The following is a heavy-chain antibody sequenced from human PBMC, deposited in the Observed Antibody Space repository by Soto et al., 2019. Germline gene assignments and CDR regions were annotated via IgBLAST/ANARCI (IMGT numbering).Heavy chain of an antibody. Sequence: SETLSLTCAVYGGSFSGYYWSWIRQPPGKGLEWIGEINHSGSTNYNPSLKSRVTISVDTSKNQFSLKLGSVTAADTAVYYCARGGYYYDSSGYYYAGFDYWGQGTMLTVYS. J-gene: IGHJ4*02. CDR3: ARGGYYYDSSGYYYAGFDY. D-gene: IGHD3-22*01. CDR2: INHSGST. CDR1: GGSFSGYY. V-gene: IGHV4-34*01.